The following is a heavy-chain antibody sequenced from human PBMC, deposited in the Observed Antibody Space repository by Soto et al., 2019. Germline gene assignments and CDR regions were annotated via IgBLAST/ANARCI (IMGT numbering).Heavy chain of an antibody. V-gene: IGHV2-5*02. CDR1: GFSLSISGVG. CDR2: IYWDDDK. Sequence: SGPTLVNPTQTLTLTCTFSGFSLSISGVGVGWIRQPPGKALEWLALIYWDDDKRYSPSLKSRLTITKDTSKNQVVLTMTNMDPVDTVTYYCAHGYYYDSSGYYLDYWGQGTLVTVSS. CDR3: AHGYYYDSSGYYLDY. J-gene: IGHJ4*02. D-gene: IGHD3-22*01.